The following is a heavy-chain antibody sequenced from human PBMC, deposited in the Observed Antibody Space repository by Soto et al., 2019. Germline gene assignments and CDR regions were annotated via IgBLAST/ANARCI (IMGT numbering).Heavy chain of an antibody. D-gene: IGHD5-12*01. J-gene: IGHJ4*02. CDR3: AKDEGWEVATIFDC. CDR1: GFTFSSYA. Sequence: EVQLLESGGGLVQPGGSLRLSCAASGFTFSSYAMSWVRQAPGKGLEWVSAISGSGGSTYYADSVKGRFTISIDNSKNPLYLQMNGLGAEDTAVYYCAKDEGWEVATIFDCWGQGTLVTVSS. V-gene: IGHV3-23*01. CDR2: ISGSGGST.